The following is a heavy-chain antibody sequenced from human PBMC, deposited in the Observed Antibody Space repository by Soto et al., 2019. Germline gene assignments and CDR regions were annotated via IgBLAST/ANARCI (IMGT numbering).Heavy chain of an antibody. CDR2: ISAYNGNT. V-gene: IGHV1-18*04. CDR1: GYTFTSYG. CDR3: ARDARITMVRGVIVYWFDP. D-gene: IGHD3-10*01. J-gene: IGHJ5*02. Sequence: QVQLVQSGAEVKKPGASVKVSYKASGYTFTSYGISWVRQAPGQGLEWMGWISAYNGNTNYAQKLQGRVTMTTDTSTSTAYMELRSLRSDDTAVYYCARDARITMVRGVIVYWFDPWGQGTLVTVSS.